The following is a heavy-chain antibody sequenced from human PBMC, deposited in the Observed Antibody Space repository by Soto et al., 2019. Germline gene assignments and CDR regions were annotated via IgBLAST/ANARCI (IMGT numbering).Heavy chain of an antibody. J-gene: IGHJ4*02. V-gene: IGHV3-23*01. CDR1: GFTFSSYA. CDR2: ISGSGGST. Sequence: PGGSLRLSCAASGFTFSSYAMSWVRQAPGKGLEWVSAISGSGGSTYYADSVKGRFTISRDNSKNTLYLQMNSLRAEDTAVYYCAKSLPDYSSGWYSEYYFDYWGQGTLVTVSS. CDR3: AKSLPDYSSGWYSEYYFDY. D-gene: IGHD6-19*01.